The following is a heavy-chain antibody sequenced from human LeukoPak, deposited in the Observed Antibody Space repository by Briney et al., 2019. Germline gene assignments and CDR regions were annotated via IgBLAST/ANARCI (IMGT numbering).Heavy chain of an antibody. CDR2: IYYSGST. D-gene: IGHD3-10*01. CDR3: ARVYDSGSQAYFYYMDV. J-gene: IGHJ6*03. CDR1: GGSISSYY. V-gene: IGHV4-59*01. Sequence: SETLSLTCTVSGGSISSYYWSWIRQPPGKGLEWIGYIYYSGSTNYNPSLKSRVTISVDTSKNQFSLKLSSVTAADTAVYYCARVYDSGSQAYFYYMDVWGKGTTVTISS.